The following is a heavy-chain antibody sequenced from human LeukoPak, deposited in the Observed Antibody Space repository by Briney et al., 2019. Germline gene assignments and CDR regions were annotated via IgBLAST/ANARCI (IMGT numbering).Heavy chain of an antibody. J-gene: IGHJ4*02. CDR1: GYTFTSYY. Sequence: GASVKVSCKAPGYTFTSYYMHWVRQAPGQGLEWMGIINPSGGGTSYAQKFQGRVTMTRDTSTSTVYMELSSLRSEDTAVYYCARMGKDGDYRGYWGQGTLVTVSS. CDR3: ARMGKDGDYRGY. D-gene: IGHD4-17*01. CDR2: INPSGGGT. V-gene: IGHV1-46*01.